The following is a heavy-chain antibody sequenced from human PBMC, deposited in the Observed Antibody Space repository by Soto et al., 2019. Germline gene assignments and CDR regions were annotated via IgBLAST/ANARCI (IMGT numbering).Heavy chain of an antibody. V-gene: IGHV4-31*03. CDR1: GGSISSGGYY. CDR2: IYYSGST. J-gene: IGHJ4*02. Sequence: QVQLQESGPGLVKPSQTLSLTCTVSGGSISSGGYYWSWIRQHPGKGLEWIGYIYYSGSTYYNPSLKRRVTISVDTSKNQCSLKLSSVTAADTAGYYCARTGERWILGYYFDYWGQGTLVTVSS. D-gene: IGHD2-2*03. CDR3: ARTGERWILGYYFDY.